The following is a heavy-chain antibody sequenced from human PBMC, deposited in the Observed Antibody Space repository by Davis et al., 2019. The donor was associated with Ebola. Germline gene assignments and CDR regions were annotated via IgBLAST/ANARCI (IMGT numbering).Heavy chain of an antibody. CDR3: VRGWGRSGLDV. CDR2: TYYTSKWHN. D-gene: IGHD3-16*01. CDR1: GDSVSGGSGA. Sequence: PSETLSLTCVISGDSVSGGSGAWNWIRQSPSRGLEWLGRTYYTSKWHNDYGESVKSRISINPDTSKNQLSLQLNSVTPEDAAVYYCVRGWGRSGLDVWGQGTTVTVSS. J-gene: IGHJ6*02. V-gene: IGHV6-1*01.